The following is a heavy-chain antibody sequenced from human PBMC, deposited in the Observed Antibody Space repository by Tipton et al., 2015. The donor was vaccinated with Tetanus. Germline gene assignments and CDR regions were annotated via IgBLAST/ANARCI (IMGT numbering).Heavy chain of an antibody. V-gene: IGHV4-34*01. D-gene: IGHD1-7*01. CDR1: GGSFSEYY. J-gene: IGHJ4*02. CDR2: IHPSGST. Sequence: TLSLTCAVYGGSFSEYYWSWVRQPPGKGLEWIGEIHPSGSTNYNPSLKSRVTISIDTSKNQLSLKLSSVTAADTAVYYCARRAGTSRFDYWGQGTLVTVSS. CDR3: ARRAGTSRFDY.